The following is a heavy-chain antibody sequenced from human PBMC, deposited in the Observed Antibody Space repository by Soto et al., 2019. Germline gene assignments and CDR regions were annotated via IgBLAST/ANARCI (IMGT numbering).Heavy chain of an antibody. CDR1: GYTFTSYG. J-gene: IGHJ6*02. CDR2: ISAYNGNT. Sequence: DSVKVSCKASGYTFTSYGISWVRQAPGQGLEWMGWISAYNGNTNYAQKLQGRVTMTTDTSTSTAYMELRSLRSDDTAVYYCARDGGAAADLLTGMDVWGQGTTVTVSS. D-gene: IGHD6-13*01. V-gene: IGHV1-18*04. CDR3: ARDGGAAADLLTGMDV.